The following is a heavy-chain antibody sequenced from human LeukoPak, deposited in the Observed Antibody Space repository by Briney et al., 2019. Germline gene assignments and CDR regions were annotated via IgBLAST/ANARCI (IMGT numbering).Heavy chain of an antibody. CDR1: GGSFSGYY. Sequence: TLSLTCAVYGGSFSGYYWSWIRQHPGKGLEWIGYIYYSGSTYYNPSLKSRVTISVDTSKNQFSLKLSSVTAADTAVYYCARWRLSGSYFDYWGQGTLVTVSS. D-gene: IGHD1-26*01. V-gene: IGHV4-31*11. J-gene: IGHJ4*02. CDR3: ARWRLSGSYFDY. CDR2: IYYSGST.